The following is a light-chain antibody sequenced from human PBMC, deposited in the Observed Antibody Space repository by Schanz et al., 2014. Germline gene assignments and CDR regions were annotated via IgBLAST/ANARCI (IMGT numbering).Light chain of an antibody. J-gene: IGKJ5*01. V-gene: IGKV3-20*01. Sequence: EIVLTQSPGTLSLSPGERATLSCRASQSVSSSYLAWYQQKPGQAPRLLIYGASNRATGIATRFSGSGSGTQFTLTISRLEPDDFAVYYCQQYGTSPITFGQGTRLEI. CDR1: QSVSSSY. CDR2: GAS. CDR3: QQYGTSPIT.